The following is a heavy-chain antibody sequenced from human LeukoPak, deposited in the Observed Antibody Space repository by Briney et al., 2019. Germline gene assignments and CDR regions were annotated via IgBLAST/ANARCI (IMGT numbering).Heavy chain of an antibody. CDR1: GFTFSSYA. CDR3: AREYYYDSSGYYDY. D-gene: IGHD3-22*01. Sequence: GGSLRLSCAASGFTFSSYAMHWVRQAPGQGLEWMGIINPSGGSTSYAQKFQGRVTMTRDTSTSTVYMELSSLRSEDTAVYYCAREYYYDSSGYYDYWGQGTLVTVSS. CDR2: INPSGGST. J-gene: IGHJ4*02. V-gene: IGHV1-46*01.